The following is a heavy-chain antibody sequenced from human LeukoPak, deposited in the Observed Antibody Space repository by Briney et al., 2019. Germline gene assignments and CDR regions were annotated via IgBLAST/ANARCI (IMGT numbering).Heavy chain of an antibody. CDR3: ARGSDTAAGLY. D-gene: IGHD6-13*01. Sequence: NPSETLSLTCAVYGGSFSGYYWSWIRQPPGKGLEWIGEINHSGSTNYNPSLKSRVSISVDSSKNQFSLKVSSVTAADTAVYYCARGSDTAAGLYWAQGTLVTVPS. V-gene: IGHV4-34*01. CDR1: GGSFSGYY. CDR2: INHSGST. J-gene: IGHJ4*02.